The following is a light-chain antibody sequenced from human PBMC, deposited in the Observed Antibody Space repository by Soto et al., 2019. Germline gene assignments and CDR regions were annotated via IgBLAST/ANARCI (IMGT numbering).Light chain of an antibody. CDR2: DVS. V-gene: IGLV2-14*01. CDR1: SSDVGGYNY. Sequence: QSALTQPASVSGSPGQSITISCTRTSSDVGGYNYVSWYQQHPGKAPKLMIYDVSNRPSGVSNRFSGSKSGNTASLTISGLQAEDEADYYCSSYTSSSTVVFVGGTKLTVL. CDR3: SSYTSSSTVV. J-gene: IGLJ2*01.